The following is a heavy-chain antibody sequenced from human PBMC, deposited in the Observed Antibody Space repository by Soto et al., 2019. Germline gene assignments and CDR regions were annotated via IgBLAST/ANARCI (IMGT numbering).Heavy chain of an antibody. J-gene: IGHJ4*02. D-gene: IGHD2-15*01. CDR3: ARDRLLGYCSGGSCSRHFDY. Sequence: QVQLVESGGGVVQPGRSLRLSCAASGFTFSSYGMHWVRQAPGKGLEWVAVIWYDGSNKYYADSVKGRFTISRDNSKNTLYFQMTSRRAEDTAVYYWARDRLLGYCSGGSCSRHFDYWGQGTLVTVSS. CDR1: GFTFSSYG. V-gene: IGHV3-33*01. CDR2: IWYDGSNK.